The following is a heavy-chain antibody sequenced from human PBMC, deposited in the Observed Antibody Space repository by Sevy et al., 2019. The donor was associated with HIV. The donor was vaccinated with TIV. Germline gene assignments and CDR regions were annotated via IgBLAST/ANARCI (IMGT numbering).Heavy chain of an antibody. Sequence: SETRSLTCAVYGGTFSGHYWSWIRQSPGKGLEWIGQINHSGSTKYNPSLKSRVTISADTSKNQFSLKLSSVTAADTALYYCVRGKLGATIEDKSFDYWGQGTLVTVSS. CDR3: VRGKLGATIEDKSFDY. CDR2: INHSGST. V-gene: IGHV4-34*01. CDR1: GGTFSGHY. D-gene: IGHD1-26*01. J-gene: IGHJ4*02.